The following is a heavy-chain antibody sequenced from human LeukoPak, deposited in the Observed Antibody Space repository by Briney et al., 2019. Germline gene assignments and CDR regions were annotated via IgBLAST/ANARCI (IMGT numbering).Heavy chain of an antibody. Sequence: GRSLRLSCAASGFTFSSYGMHWVRQAPGKGLEWVAVIWYDESNKYYADFVKGRFTIYRDNSKNTLYLQMNSLRAGDTAVYYCARSHTVTTGYLDYWGQGTLVTVSS. CDR3: ARSHTVTTGYLDY. D-gene: IGHD4-17*01. CDR1: GFTFSSYG. CDR2: IWYDESNK. V-gene: IGHV3-33*01. J-gene: IGHJ4*02.